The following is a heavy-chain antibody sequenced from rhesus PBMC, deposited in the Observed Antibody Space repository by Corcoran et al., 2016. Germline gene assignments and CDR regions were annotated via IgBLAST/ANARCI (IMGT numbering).Heavy chain of an antibody. CDR3: AKGERMYTAYNSFDV. CDR2: INSGGTTT. CDR1: GFTFRSYW. Sequence: EVQLVASGGGLAKPGGSLRLSFAASGFTFRSYWMIWSRQTTGKGLEWISAINSGGTTTYDSDSVKGRFTICRDNAQNTLSLQMNSLRAEETAVDCCAKGERMYTAYNSFDVWGRGVLVTVSS. D-gene: IGHD5-12*01. J-gene: IGHJ5-2*02. V-gene: IGHV3S42*01.